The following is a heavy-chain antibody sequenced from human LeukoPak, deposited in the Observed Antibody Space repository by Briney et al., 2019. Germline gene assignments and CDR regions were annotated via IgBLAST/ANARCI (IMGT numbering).Heavy chain of an antibody. J-gene: IGHJ4*02. V-gene: IGHV5-51*01. CDR1: GYTFTSHW. D-gene: IGHD3-10*01. CDR3: TSTGSYGSGIDDSDY. Sequence: GESLKISCKGSGYTFTSHWIAWVRQMPGKGLEWMGIIYPGDSDTRYSPSFQGQVTISPDQSISTAYLQWSSLKASDTEMYYYTSTGSYGSGIDDSDYSGEGTLVTASS. CDR2: IYPGDSDT.